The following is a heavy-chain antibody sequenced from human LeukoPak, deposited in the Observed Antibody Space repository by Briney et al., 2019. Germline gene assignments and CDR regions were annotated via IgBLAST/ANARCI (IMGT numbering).Heavy chain of an antibody. CDR1: GGSISSFY. CDR2: IYYSGST. D-gene: IGHD1-1*01. CDR3: ARHGTSGTNLNWFDP. Sequence: SETLSLTCTVSGGSISSFYWSWIRQPPGKGLEWIGYIYYSGSTNYNPPLKSRVTISVDTSKNQFSLKLSSVAAADTAVYYCARHGTSGTNLNWFDPWGQGTLVSVS. V-gene: IGHV4-59*01. J-gene: IGHJ5*02.